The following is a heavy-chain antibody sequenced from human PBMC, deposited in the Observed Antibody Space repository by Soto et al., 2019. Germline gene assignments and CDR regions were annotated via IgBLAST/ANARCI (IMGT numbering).Heavy chain of an antibody. Sequence: QITLKESGPTLVKPTQTLTLTCTFSGFSLSSSGVGVGWIRQPPRKALEWLAVIYWDDDKRYRPSLKSRLTITKDTSNNQVVLTMTNMDPVDTGTYYCAHFLVRSRLIDYWGQGTLVTVSS. J-gene: IGHJ4*02. CDR3: AHFLVRSRLIDY. V-gene: IGHV2-5*02. D-gene: IGHD2-2*01. CDR1: GFSLSSSGVG. CDR2: IYWDDDK.